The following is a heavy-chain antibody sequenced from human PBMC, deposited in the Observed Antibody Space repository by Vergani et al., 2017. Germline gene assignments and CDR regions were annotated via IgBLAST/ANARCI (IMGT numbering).Heavy chain of an antibody. CDR1: GGSISSGSYY. CDR3: ARLAYCGGDCYPFDY. CDR2: IYTSGST. D-gene: IGHD2-21*02. Sequence: QVQLRQWGAGLVKPSQTLSLTCTVSGGSISSGSYYWSWIRQPAGKGLEWIGRIYTSGSTNYNPSLKSRVTISVDTSKNQFSLKLSSVTAADTAVYYCARLAYCGGDCYPFDYWGQGTLVTVSS. J-gene: IGHJ4*02. V-gene: IGHV4-61*02.